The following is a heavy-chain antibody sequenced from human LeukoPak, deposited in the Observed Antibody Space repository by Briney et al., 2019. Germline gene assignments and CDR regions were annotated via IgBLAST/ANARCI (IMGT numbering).Heavy chain of an antibody. CDR2: IYHTGST. Sequence: SETLSLTCAVSGVSISGSGHYWGWIRQPPGKGLEWIGNIYHTGSTYYNASLQSRVTISIDTSKNQFSLRLNSVTAADTAMYYCAKSGGYGLIDCWGQGTLVTVSS. V-gene: IGHV4-39*01. D-gene: IGHD1-26*01. J-gene: IGHJ4*02. CDR3: AKSGGYGLIDC. CDR1: GVSISGSGHY.